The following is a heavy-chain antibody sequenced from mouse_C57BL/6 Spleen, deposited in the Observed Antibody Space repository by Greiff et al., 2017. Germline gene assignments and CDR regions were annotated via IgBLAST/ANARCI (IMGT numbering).Heavy chain of an antibody. CDR2: IRLKSDNYAT. CDR3: TSYYSNYNWYFDV. CDR1: GFTFSNYW. V-gene: IGHV6-3*01. D-gene: IGHD2-5*01. J-gene: IGHJ1*03. Sequence: EVHLVESGGGLVQPGGSMKLSCVASGFTFSNYWMNWVRQSPEKGLEWVAQIRLKSDNYATHYAESVKGRFTISRDDSKSSVYLQMNNLRAEDTGIYYCTSYYSNYNWYFDVWGTGTTVTVSS.